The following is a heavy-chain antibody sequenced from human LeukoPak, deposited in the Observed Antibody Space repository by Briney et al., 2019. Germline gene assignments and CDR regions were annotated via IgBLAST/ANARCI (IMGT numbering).Heavy chain of an antibody. CDR3: ARCLGYYDSSADYMDV. CDR1: GGSFSSYY. D-gene: IGHD3-22*01. CDR2: INHSGST. V-gene: IGHV4-34*01. Sequence: PSETLSLTCAVYGGSFSSYYWSWIRQPPGKGLEWIGEINHSGSTNYNPSLKSRVTISVDTSKNQFSLKLSSVTAADTAVYYCARCLGYYDSSADYMDVWGKGTTVTVSS. J-gene: IGHJ6*03.